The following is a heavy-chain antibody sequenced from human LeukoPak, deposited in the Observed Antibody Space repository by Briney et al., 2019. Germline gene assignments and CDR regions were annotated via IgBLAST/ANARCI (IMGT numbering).Heavy chain of an antibody. J-gene: IGHJ4*02. V-gene: IGHV3-73*01. D-gene: IGHD2-15*01. CDR3: TRLSNIHCSGGSCYFDY. CDR2: IKTKANSYAT. CDR1: GFTFSGSP. Sequence: GGSLKLSCAASGFTFSGSPMHWVRQASGKGLEWVGRIKTKANSYATAYAASVKGRFTISRDDSRNTAYLQMNSLKTEDTAVYYCTRLSNIHCSGGSCYFDYWGQGTLVTVSS.